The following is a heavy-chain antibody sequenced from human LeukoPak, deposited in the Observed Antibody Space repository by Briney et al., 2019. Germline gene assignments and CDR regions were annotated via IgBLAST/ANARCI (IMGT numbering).Heavy chain of an antibody. CDR2: IYPGDSDT. V-gene: IGHV5-51*01. D-gene: IGHD6-13*01. Sequence: GESLKISCTISGYTFTNYWIGWVRQMPGEGLEWMGIIYPGDSDTAYSPSFKGHVIMSADKSINTAYLHWISLRASDTAMYYCARVHYSSSWTYYFDYWGQGTLVSASS. CDR3: ARVHYSSSWTYYFDY. CDR1: GYTFTNYW. J-gene: IGHJ4*02.